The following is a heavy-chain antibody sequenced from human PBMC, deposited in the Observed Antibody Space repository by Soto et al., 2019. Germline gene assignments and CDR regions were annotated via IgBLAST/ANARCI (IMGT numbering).Heavy chain of an antibody. CDR2: ISTYNGNT. D-gene: IGHD4-17*01. Sequence: QAQLVQSGAEVKEPGASVKVSCKASGYSFTTSGITWVRQAPGQGLEWMGWISTYNGNTNYAQKLQDRVTLTTDTSTSTAYMELRSLRSDDTDVYYCALRLYGAYDYWGQGTLVTVSS. J-gene: IGHJ4*02. CDR3: ALRLYGAYDY. V-gene: IGHV1-18*01. CDR1: GYSFTTSG.